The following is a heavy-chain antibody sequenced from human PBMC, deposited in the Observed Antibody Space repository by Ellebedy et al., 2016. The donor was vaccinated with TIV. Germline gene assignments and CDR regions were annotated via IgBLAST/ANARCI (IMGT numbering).Heavy chain of an antibody. CDR2: INSLATET. J-gene: IGHJ4*02. V-gene: IGHV3-23*01. D-gene: IGHD3-16*01. Sequence: GESLKISCVASGFTFGNFAMSWVRQAPGKGLEWVLTINSLATETYYADSVQGRFSVSRDNSKNTLLLQMNSLRVEHTAVFYCASLESYGFDQWGQGTLVTVSS. CDR1: GFTFGNFA. CDR3: ASLESYGFDQ.